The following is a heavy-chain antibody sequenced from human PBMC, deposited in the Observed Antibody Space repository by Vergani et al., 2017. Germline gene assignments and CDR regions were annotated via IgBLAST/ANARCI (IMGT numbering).Heavy chain of an antibody. J-gene: IGHJ6*02. CDR1: GFTFDDYT. D-gene: IGHD2-2*01. CDR3: ARAYCSSTSCHPYYYGMDV. Sequence: EVQLVESGGGLVQPGGSLRLSCAASGFTFDDYTMHWVRQAPGKGLEWVSVIYSGGSTYYADSVKGRFTISRDNSKNTLYLQMNSLRAEDTAVYYCARAYCSSTSCHPYYYGMDVWGQGTTVTVSS. V-gene: IGHV3-66*02. CDR2: IYSGGST.